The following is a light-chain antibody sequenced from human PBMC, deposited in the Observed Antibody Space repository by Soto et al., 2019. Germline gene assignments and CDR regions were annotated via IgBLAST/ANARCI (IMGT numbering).Light chain of an antibody. CDR1: QSVLYSPNNKSY. CDR2: WAS. V-gene: IGKV4-1*01. J-gene: IGKJ5*01. Sequence: DIVMTQSPDSLAVSLGERATINCKSSQSVLYSPNNKSYLAWYQQKPGQPPKLLIYWASTRESRVPDRFGGSGSGTDFTLTITSLQAEDVAVYYCQQYYSIPITFGQGTRLEIK. CDR3: QQYYSIPIT.